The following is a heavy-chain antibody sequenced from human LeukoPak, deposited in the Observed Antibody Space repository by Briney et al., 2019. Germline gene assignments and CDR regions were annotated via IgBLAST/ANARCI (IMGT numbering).Heavy chain of an antibody. D-gene: IGHD3-16*01. Sequence: SETLFLTCTVPGGPISSSSYSRSWIRQPAGKGLEWIWRIYTSGSTTYTQSLKSRVTISVDTSKSQFSLKLSTVTAADTAVYYCARDRLGHPYGPWGQGTLVIVSS. J-gene: IGHJ5*02. V-gene: IGHV4-61*02. CDR3: ARDRLGHPYGP. CDR1: GGPISSSSYS. CDR2: IYTSGST.